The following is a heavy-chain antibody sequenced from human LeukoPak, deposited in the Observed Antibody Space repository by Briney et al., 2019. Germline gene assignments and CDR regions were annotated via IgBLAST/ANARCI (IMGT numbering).Heavy chain of an antibody. CDR1: GGSFSGYY. CDR2: IYYSGST. V-gene: IGHV4-59*01. J-gene: IGHJ5*02. D-gene: IGHD4-23*01. CDR3: ARDNELYGGNSIWFDP. Sequence: SETLSLTCAVYGGSFSGYYWSWIRQPPGKGLEWIGYIYYSGSTNYNPSLKSRVTISVDTSKNQFSLKLSSVTAADTAVYYCARDNELYGGNSIWFDPWGQGTLVTVSS.